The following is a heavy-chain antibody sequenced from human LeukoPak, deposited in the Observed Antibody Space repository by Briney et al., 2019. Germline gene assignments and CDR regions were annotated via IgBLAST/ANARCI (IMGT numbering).Heavy chain of an antibody. J-gene: IGHJ4*02. CDR1: GFTFSDYY. CDR3: ASAGLEWLSYFDY. CDR2: ISSSGSTI. V-gene: IGHV3-11*01. Sequence: PGGSLRLFCAASGFTFSDYYMSWIRQAPGKGLEWVSYISSSGSTIYYADSVKGRFTISRDNAKNSLYLQMNSLRAEDTAVYYCASAGLEWLSYFDYWGQGTLVTVSS. D-gene: IGHD3-3*01.